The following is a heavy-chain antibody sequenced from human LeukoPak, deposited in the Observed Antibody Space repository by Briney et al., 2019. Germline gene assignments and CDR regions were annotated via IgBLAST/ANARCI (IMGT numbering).Heavy chain of an antibody. J-gene: IGHJ6*03. CDR1: GYSISSGYY. CDR3: AREACSSTSCYVIGFEHYYYYMDV. Sequence: PSETLSLTCTVSGYSISSGYYWGWIRQPPGKGLEWIGLTYHGGSTYYNPSLKSRLTISVDTSKNQFSLKLSSVTAADTAVYYCAREACSSTSCYVIGFEHYYYYMDVWGKGTTVTVSS. D-gene: IGHD2-2*01. CDR2: TYHGGST. V-gene: IGHV4-38-2*02.